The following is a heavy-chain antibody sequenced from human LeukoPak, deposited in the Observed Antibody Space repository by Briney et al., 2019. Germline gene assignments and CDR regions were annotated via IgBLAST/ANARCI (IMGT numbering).Heavy chain of an antibody. CDR3: ARGYCSGHSCYEFDY. V-gene: IGHV3-66*02. CDR1: GVTVSSNY. J-gene: IGHJ4*02. Sequence: GGALRLSCAASGVTVSSNYMTWVRQAPGKGLEWFSIIYSGGSTFYADSVKGRFTISRDNSKNTLYLQMNSLRAEDTAVYYCARGYCSGHSCYEFDYWGQGTLVTVSS. CDR2: IYSGGST. D-gene: IGHD2-15*01.